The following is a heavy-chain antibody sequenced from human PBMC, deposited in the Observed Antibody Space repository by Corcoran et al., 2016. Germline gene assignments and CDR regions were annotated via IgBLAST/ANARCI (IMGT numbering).Heavy chain of an antibody. D-gene: IGHD3-10*01. V-gene: IGHV3-48*02. CDR3: ASATRRGLYY. J-gene: IGHJ4*02. CDR1: GFTFSIYS. Sequence: EVQLVESGGGLVQPGGSLRLSCAASGFTFSIYSMNWVRQAPGKGLEWVSYISSISSTIYYADSVKGRFTISRDNAKNSLYLQMNSLRDEDTAVYYCASATRRGLYYWGQGTLVTVSS. CDR2: ISSISSTI.